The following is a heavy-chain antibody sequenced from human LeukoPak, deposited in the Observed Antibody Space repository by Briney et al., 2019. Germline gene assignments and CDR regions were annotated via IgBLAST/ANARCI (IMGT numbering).Heavy chain of an antibody. D-gene: IGHD5-18*01. CDR1: GGSISSYY. Sequence: SETLSLTCTVSGGSISSYYWSWIRQPPGKGLEWIGYIYYSGSTNYNPSLESRVTISVDTSKNQFSLKLSSVTAADTAVYYCATHSYTAMIRAPPEYYYGMDVWGQGTTVTVS. V-gene: IGHV4-59*01. CDR3: ATHSYTAMIRAPPEYYYGMDV. CDR2: IYYSGST. J-gene: IGHJ6*02.